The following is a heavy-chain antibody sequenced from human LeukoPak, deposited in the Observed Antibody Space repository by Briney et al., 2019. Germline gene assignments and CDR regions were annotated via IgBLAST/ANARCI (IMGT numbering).Heavy chain of an antibody. CDR3: AIPGYCSSTSCYVGGY. V-gene: IGHV4-39*01. CDR1: GGSISSSSYY. J-gene: IGHJ4*02. Sequence: SETLSLTCTVSGGSISSSSYYWGWIRQAPGKGLEWIGNIYYSGSTYYNPSLKSRVTISVDTSKNQFSLKLGSVTAADTAVYYCAIPGYCSSTSCYVGGYWGQGTLVTVSS. CDR2: IYYSGST. D-gene: IGHD2-2*01.